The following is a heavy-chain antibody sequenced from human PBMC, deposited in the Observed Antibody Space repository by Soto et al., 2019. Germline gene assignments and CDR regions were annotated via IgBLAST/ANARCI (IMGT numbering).Heavy chain of an antibody. CDR3: AAGAIFGVVPLDY. V-gene: IGHV4-30-2*01. CDR1: GGSISSGGYS. J-gene: IGHJ4*02. D-gene: IGHD3-3*01. CDR2: IYHSGST. Sequence: QLQLQESGSGLVKPSQTLSLTCAVSGGSISSGGYSWSWIRQPPGKGLEWIGYIYHSGSTYYNPSCKGRVTISVDRSTNQFSLKLSSVPAAVTAVYYCAAGAIFGVVPLDYWGQGTLVTVSS.